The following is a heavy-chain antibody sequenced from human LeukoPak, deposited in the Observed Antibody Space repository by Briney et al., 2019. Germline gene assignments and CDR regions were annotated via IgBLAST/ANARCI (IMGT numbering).Heavy chain of an antibody. CDR2: IYWNDDK. Sequence: SGPTLVKPTQTLTLTCTFSGFSLNTSGVGVGWIRQPPGKALECLALIYWNDDKRSSPSLKSSLTITEDTSKNQVVLTMTNMDPVDTATYYCAHAARDVYNLEYYFDYWGQGTLVTVSS. CDR3: AHAARDVYNLEYYFDY. CDR1: GFSLNTSGVG. D-gene: IGHD5-24*01. J-gene: IGHJ4*02. V-gene: IGHV2-5*01.